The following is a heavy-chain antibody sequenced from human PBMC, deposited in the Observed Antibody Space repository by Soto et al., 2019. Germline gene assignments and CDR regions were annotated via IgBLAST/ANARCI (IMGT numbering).Heavy chain of an antibody. J-gene: IGHJ4*02. CDR1: GGSISTSY. CDR3: ARGGCSSCLFDY. V-gene: IGHV4-59*01. Sequence: QVQLQESGPGLVKPSEILSLSCTVSGGSISTSYWSWIRQPPWKGLEWIAFFHYSGTTNYNPSLGGRVTISLDTSKNQFSLKLNSVTAADTAMYYCARGGCSSCLFDYWGQGILVTVSS. D-gene: IGHD6-13*01. CDR2: FHYSGTT.